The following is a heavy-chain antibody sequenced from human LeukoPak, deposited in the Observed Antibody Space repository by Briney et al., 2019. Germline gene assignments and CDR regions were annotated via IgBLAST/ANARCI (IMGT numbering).Heavy chain of an antibody. D-gene: IGHD5-18*01. V-gene: IGHV3-15*01. CDR2: IKSKTDGGTT. J-gene: IGHJ6*03. CDR3: TTVGQLWYNDFYYYYMDV. CDR1: GFTFSNAW. Sequence: GGSLRLSCAASGFTFSNAWMSWVRQAPGKGLEWVGRIKSKTDGGTTDYAAPVKGRFTISRDDSKNTLYLQMNSLKTEDTAVYYCTTVGQLWYNDFYYYYMDVWGKGTTVTVSS.